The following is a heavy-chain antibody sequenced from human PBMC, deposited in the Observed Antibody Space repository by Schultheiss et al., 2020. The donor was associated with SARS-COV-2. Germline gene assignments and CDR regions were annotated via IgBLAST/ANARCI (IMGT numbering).Heavy chain of an antibody. CDR2: ISSSSSYI. J-gene: IGHJ6*02. CDR1: GFTFSSYS. CDR3: ARVSQGTGYPGHYYYYYGMDV. Sequence: GGSLRLSCAASGFTFSSYSMNWVHQAPGKGLEWVSSISSSSSYIYYADSVKGRFTISRDNAKNSLYLQMNSLRAEDTAVYYCARVSQGTGYPGHYYYYYGMDVWGQGTTVTVSS. D-gene: IGHD3/OR15-3a*01. V-gene: IGHV3-21*01.